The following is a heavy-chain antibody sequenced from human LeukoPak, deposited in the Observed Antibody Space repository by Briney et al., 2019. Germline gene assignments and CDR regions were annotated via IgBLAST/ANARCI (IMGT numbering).Heavy chain of an antibody. V-gene: IGHV1-18*01. CDR2: ISAYNGNT. CDR1: GYTFTSYS. Sequence: ASVKVSCKASGYTFTSYSISWVRQAPGQGLEWMGWISAYNGNTNYAQKLQGRVTMTTDTSTSTAYMELRSLRSDDTAVYYCARERYSSSWYRLDYYYYYGMDVWGQGTTVTVSS. J-gene: IGHJ6*02. D-gene: IGHD6-13*01. CDR3: ARERYSSSWYRLDYYYYYGMDV.